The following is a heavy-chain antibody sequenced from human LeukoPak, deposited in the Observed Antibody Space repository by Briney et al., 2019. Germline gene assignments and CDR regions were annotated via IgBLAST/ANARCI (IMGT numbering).Heavy chain of an antibody. V-gene: IGHV4-61*08. CDR2: IYYTGST. CDR1: GFSLSTTGMC. Sequence: SGPTLVNPTQTLTLACTFSGFSLSTTGMCVSWIRQPPGKGLEWIGYIYYTGSTNYNPSLKSRATISVDTSKNQFSLKLSSVTAADTGVYYCATLSGYSTESWFDPWGQGILVTVSS. CDR3: ATLSGYSTESWFDP. J-gene: IGHJ5*02. D-gene: IGHD3-22*01.